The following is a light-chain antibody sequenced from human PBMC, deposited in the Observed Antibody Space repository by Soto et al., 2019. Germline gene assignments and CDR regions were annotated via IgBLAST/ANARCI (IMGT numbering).Light chain of an antibody. J-gene: IGLJ2*01. CDR1: SSDVGGYNF. CDR3: SSSTDTDTLVI. Sequence: QSVLTQPPSASGSPGQSVTISCTGTSSDVGGYNFVSWYQQHPGKAPKLIIYEVSNRPSGVSSRFSGSKSGNTASLTISGLQTEDEASYYCSSSTDTDTLVIFGGGTKLTVL. V-gene: IGLV2-14*01. CDR2: EVS.